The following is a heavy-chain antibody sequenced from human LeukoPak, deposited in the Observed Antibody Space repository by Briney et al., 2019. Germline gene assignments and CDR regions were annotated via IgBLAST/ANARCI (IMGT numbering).Heavy chain of an antibody. CDR1: GGSISSSSYY. J-gene: IGHJ3*02. CDR2: IYYSGST. D-gene: IGHD3-22*01. CDR3: ASGDYYDSSGYGSAFDI. Sequence: SETLSLTCTVSGGSISSSSYYWGWIRQPPGKGLEWIGSIYYSGSTYHNPSLKSRVTISVDTSKNQFSLKLSSVTAADTAVYYCASGDYYDSSGYGSAFDIWGQGTMVTVSS. V-gene: IGHV4-39*07.